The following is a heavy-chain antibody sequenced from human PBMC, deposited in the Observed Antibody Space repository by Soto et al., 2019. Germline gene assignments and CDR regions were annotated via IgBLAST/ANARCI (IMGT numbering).Heavy chain of an antibody. CDR2: ISGYNGNT. CDR3: AKSGVYHIGMDV. CDR1: SFIFTSYG. V-gene: IGHV1-18*01. D-gene: IGHD2-8*01. J-gene: IGHJ6*02. Sequence: GASGKVCCKASSFIFTSYGINWVRQAPGQGLEWMGWISGYNGNTKYGQKFQDRVTLTADTSTATAFMEVRSLRGDDSAVYYCAKSGVYHIGMDVSDHDTKITVS.